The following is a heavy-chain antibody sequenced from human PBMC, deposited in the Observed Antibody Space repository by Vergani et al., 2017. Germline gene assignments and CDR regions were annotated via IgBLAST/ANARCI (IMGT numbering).Heavy chain of an antibody. V-gene: IGHV3-33*01. J-gene: IGHJ6*03. CDR2: IWYDGSNK. Sequence: QVQLVESGGGVVQPGRSLRLSCAASGFTFSSYGMHWVRQAPGKGLEWVAVIWYDGSNKYYADSVKGRFTMSRDNSKNTLYLQMNSLRAEDTAVYYCARVFSSSYYYYYYYMDVWGKXP. D-gene: IGHD6-6*01. CDR3: ARVFSSSYYYYYYYMDV. CDR1: GFTFSSYG.